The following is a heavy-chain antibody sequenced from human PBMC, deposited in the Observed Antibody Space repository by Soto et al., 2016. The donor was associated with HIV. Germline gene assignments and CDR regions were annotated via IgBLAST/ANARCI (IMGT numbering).Heavy chain of an antibody. Sequence: EVQLVESGGGLVQPGGSLRLSCAASGFTVSNNYMSWVRQAPGKGLEWVSVIYSGGNTYYADSVKGRFIISRDNSKNTLYLQMNSLRAEDTAVYYCVRDENYYEAYGMDVWGQGTTVNRLL. CDR1: GFTVSNNY. V-gene: IGHV3-66*01. D-gene: IGHD3-22*01. J-gene: IGHJ6*02. CDR3: VRDENYYEAYGMDV. CDR2: IYSGGNT.